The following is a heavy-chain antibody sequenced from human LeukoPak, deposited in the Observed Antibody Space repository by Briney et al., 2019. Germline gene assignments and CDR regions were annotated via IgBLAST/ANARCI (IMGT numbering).Heavy chain of an antibody. Sequence: PSETLSLTCTVSGGSISSYYWSWIRQPPGKGLEWIGYIYYSGSTNYNPSLKSRVTISVDTSKNQFSLKLSSVTAADTAVYYCAGHTRIAVAGYFDYWGQGTLVTVSS. CDR3: AGHTRIAVAGYFDY. CDR1: GGSISSYY. J-gene: IGHJ4*02. V-gene: IGHV4-59*08. CDR2: IYYSGST. D-gene: IGHD6-19*01.